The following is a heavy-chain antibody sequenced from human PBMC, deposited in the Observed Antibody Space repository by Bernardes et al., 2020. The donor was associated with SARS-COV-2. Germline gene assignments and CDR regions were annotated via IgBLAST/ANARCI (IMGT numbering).Heavy chain of an antibody. CDR3: ARVPQMYNSGRQDYYGMDV. V-gene: IGHV3-23*01. D-gene: IGHD5-12*01. CDR2: VRSGGDIT. CDR1: GFTFSSYA. Sequence: GSLRLSCAASGFTFSSYAMAWVRRAPGAALEWVSTVRSGGDITYYADSVDGRFTISRDNSKNTLYLQMSTLRVEDSAIYYCARVPQMYNSGRQDYYGMDVWGHGTTVTVSS. J-gene: IGHJ6*02.